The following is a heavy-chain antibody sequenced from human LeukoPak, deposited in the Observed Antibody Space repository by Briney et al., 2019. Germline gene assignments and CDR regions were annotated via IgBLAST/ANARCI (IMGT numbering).Heavy chain of an antibody. CDR3: ARVGKQWLVGHAFDI. D-gene: IGHD6-19*01. V-gene: IGHV1-18*01. Sequence: GASVEVSCKASGYTFTSYGISWVRQAPGQGLEWMGWISAYNGNTNYAQKLQGRVTMTTDTSTSTAYMELRSLRSDDTAVYYCARVGKQWLVGHAFDIWGQGTMVTVSS. CDR2: ISAYNGNT. CDR1: GYTFTSYG. J-gene: IGHJ3*02.